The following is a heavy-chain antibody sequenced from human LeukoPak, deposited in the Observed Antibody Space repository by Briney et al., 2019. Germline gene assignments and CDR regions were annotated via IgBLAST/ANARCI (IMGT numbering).Heavy chain of an antibody. CDR3: ARRGYYDSSGSQRPFDY. D-gene: IGHD3-22*01. Sequence: PGGSLRLSCAASGFTITTYSMNWVRQAPGKGLEWVSSISSSSSYIYYADSVKGRFTISRDNAKNSLYLQMNSLRAEDTAVYYCARRGYYDSSGSQRPFDYWGQGTLVTVSS. V-gene: IGHV3-21*01. CDR1: GFTITTYS. J-gene: IGHJ4*02. CDR2: ISSSSSYI.